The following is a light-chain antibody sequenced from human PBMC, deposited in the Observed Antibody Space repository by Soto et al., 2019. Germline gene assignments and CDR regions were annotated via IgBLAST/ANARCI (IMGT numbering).Light chain of an antibody. CDR1: SSDVGGYNY. CDR2: EVS. V-gene: IGLV2-14*01. CDR3: SSYTSSSSLSF. Sequence: QSALTQPASVSGSPGQSITISCTGTSSDVGGYNYVSWYQQHPGKAPKLMIYEVSNRPSGVSNRFSGSKSGNTASLTISGLQAEDEADYYCSSYTSSSSLSFFGSGTKVTVL. J-gene: IGLJ1*01.